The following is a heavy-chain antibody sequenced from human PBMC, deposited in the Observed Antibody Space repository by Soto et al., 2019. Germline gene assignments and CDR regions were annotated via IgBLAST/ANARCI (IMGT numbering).Heavy chain of an antibody. J-gene: IGHJ1*01. CDR3: ARLLGLRAAES. CDR2: VYYNENT. V-gene: IGHV4-39*01. Sequence: QIQLHESGPGLVKPSETLSLTCSVSGVSISGSTFYWGWIRQSPGKGLEWIGSVYYNENTYYNPSLASRVTISLQPPKNQFSLNLRSVTAADTAVYYCARLLGLRAAESWGQGTLLTVSS. D-gene: IGHD3-16*01. CDR1: GVSISGSTFY.